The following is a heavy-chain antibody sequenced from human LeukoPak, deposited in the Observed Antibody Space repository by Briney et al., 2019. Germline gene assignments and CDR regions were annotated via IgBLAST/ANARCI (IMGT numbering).Heavy chain of an antibody. D-gene: IGHD6-6*01. CDR3: ARCEGQLVALNLLYYYYYYMDV. CDR1: GGSISSSSYY. V-gene: IGHV4-39*07. J-gene: IGHJ6*03. CDR2: IYYSGST. Sequence: SETLSLTCTVSGGSISSSSYYWGWIRQPPGKGLEWIGSIYYSGSTYYNPSLKSRVTISVDTSKNQFSLKLSSVTAADTAVYYCARCEGQLVALNLLYYYYYYMDVWGKGTTVTVSS.